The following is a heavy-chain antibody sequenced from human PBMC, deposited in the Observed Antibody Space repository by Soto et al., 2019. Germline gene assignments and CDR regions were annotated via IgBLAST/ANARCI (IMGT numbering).Heavy chain of an antibody. CDR2: FDPEDGET. D-gene: IGHD1-26*01. CDR1: GYTLTELS. CDR3: ATYVGGTGYDAFDI. V-gene: IGHV1-24*01. Sequence: ASVKVSCKVSGYTLTELSMHWVRQAPGKGLEWMGGFDPEDGETIYAQKFQGRVTMTEDTSTDTAYMELSSLRSEDTAVYYCATYVGGTGYDAFDIWGQGTMVTVSS. J-gene: IGHJ3*02.